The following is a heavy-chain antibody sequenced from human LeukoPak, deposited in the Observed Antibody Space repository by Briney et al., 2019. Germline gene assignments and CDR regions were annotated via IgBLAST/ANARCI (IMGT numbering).Heavy chain of an antibody. D-gene: IGHD2-8*02. CDR1: ADSISSSSYY. Sequence: SETLSLTYTVSADSISSSSYYWGWIRQPPGKGLEWIGTIYYSGNTYYNPSLKSRVTISVDTSKNQFFLKLSSVTAADTALYYCVRHPSAGGGDFYGMDVWGQGTTVTVSS. CDR2: IYYSGNT. CDR3: VRHPSAGGGDFYGMDV. V-gene: IGHV4-39*01. J-gene: IGHJ6*02.